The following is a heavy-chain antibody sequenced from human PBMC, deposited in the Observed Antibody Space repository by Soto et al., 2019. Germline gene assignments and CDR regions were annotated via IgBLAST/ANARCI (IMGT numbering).Heavy chain of an antibody. CDR1: GGTFSSYA. Sequence: QVQLVQSGAEVKKPGSSVKVSCKASGGTFSSYAISWVRQAPGQGLEWMGGIIPIFGTANYAQKFQGRVTITADESTSTAYMELSSLRSEDTAVYYCAGGREFALLYTAGWDWFDLWGQGTLVTVSS. J-gene: IGHJ5*02. V-gene: IGHV1-69*01. CDR2: IIPIFGTA. CDR3: AGGREFALLYTAGWDWFDL. D-gene: IGHD2-2*02.